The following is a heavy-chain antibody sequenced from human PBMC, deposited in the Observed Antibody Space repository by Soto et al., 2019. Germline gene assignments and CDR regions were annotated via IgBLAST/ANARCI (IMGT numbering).Heavy chain of an antibody. Sequence: SETLSLTCTVSGGSISSDYWSWIRQHPGKGLEWIGYIYDSGSTYYNPSLKSRVTISVDTSKNQFSLKLSSVTAADTAVYYCARGYLDWGQGMLVTVSS. CDR1: GGSISSDY. D-gene: IGHD1-26*01. V-gene: IGHV4-31*03. CDR3: ARGYLD. CDR2: IYDSGST. J-gene: IGHJ4*02.